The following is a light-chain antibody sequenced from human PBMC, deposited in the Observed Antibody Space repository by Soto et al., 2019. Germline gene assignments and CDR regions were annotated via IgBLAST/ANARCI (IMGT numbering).Light chain of an antibody. V-gene: IGKV1-27*01. CDR2: AAS. CDR1: QGISNF. CDR3: QKYNSGPWT. J-gene: IGKJ1*01. Sequence: DIQMTQSPSSLSASVGDRVTITCRASQGISNFLAWYQQRPGEVPKLLIYAASTLQSGVPSRFSGSGSGTDFTLTISSLQPEDVATYYCQKYNSGPWTFGQGTKVEIK.